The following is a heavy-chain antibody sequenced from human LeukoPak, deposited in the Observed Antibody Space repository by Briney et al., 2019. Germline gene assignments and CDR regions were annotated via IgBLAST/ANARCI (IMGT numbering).Heavy chain of an antibody. V-gene: IGHV3-48*04. D-gene: IGHD3-22*01. CDR1: GFTFSSYS. CDR2: ISSSSSTI. CDR3: ASDGYYYDSSGYYPTADGMDV. Sequence: GGSLRLSCAASGFTFSSYSMNWVRQAPGKGLEWVSYISSSSSTIYYADSVKGRFTISRDNAKNSLYLQMNSLRAEDTAVYYCASDGYYYDSSGYYPTADGMDVWGQGTTVTVSS. J-gene: IGHJ6*02.